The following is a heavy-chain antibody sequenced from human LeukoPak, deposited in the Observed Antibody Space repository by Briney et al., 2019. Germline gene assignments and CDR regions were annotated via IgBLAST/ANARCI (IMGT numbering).Heavy chain of an antibody. CDR3: ARGRGLPPGHLYYFDY. CDR1: GGSFSGYY. D-gene: IGHD5-12*01. J-gene: IGHJ4*02. V-gene: IGHV4-34*01. Sequence: PSETLSLTCAVYGGSFSGYYWSWIRQPPGKRLEWIGEINHSGSTNYNPSLKSRVTISVDTSKNQFSLKLSSVTAADTAVYYCARGRGLPPGHLYYFDYWGQGTLVTVSS. CDR2: INHSGST.